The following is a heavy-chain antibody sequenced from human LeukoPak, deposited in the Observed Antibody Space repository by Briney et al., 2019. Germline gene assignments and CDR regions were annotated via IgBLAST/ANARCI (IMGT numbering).Heavy chain of an antibody. D-gene: IGHD2-15*01. CDR1: GYTFTNYP. J-gene: IGHJ4*02. CDR3: ARDSYCSAGTCYSRVGY. V-gene: IGHV7-4-1*02. Sequence: ASVKVSCKASGYTFTNYPMNWVRQAPGQGLEWMGWIDTNTGKPTYAQGFTGQFVFSLDTPVTTAYLQISSPKGEDTAVYYCARDSYCSAGTCYSRVGYWGQGTLVIVSS. CDR2: IDTNTGKP.